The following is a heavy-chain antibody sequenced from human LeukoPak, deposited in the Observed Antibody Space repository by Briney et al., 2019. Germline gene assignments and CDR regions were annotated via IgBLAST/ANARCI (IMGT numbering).Heavy chain of an antibody. CDR2: INHSGST. CDR3: ARLGWLQLHYYYGMDV. Sequence: SETLSLTCAVYGGSFSGYYWSWIRQPPGKGLEWIGEINHSGSTNYNPSLKSRVTISVDTSKNQFSLKLSSVTAADTAVYYCARLGWLQLHYYYGMDVWGQGTTVTVSS. J-gene: IGHJ6*02. CDR1: GGSFSGYY. D-gene: IGHD5-24*01. V-gene: IGHV4-34*01.